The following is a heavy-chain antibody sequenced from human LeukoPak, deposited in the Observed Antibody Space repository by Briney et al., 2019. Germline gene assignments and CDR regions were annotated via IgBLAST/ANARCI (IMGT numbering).Heavy chain of an antibody. CDR3: ARGWGSPHYYGSGSFDY. CDR2: ISSSSSYI. D-gene: IGHD3-10*01. J-gene: IGHJ4*02. V-gene: IGHV3-21*01. CDR1: GFTFSSYS. Sequence: PGGSLRLSCAASGFTFSSYSMNWVRQAPGKGLEWVSSISSSSSYIYYADSVKGRFTISRDNAKNSLYLQMNSLRAEDTAVYYCARGWGSPHYYGSGSFDYWGQGTLVTVSS.